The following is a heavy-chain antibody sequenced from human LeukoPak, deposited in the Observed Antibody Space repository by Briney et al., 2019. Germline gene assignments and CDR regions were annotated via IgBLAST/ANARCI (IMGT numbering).Heavy chain of an antibody. Sequence: PSETLSLTCAVSGGSISSSSYYWGWIRQPPGKGLEWIGSINYRGNTYHNPSLRSRVTMSIDTSKNQFFLNLRSVTAADTAVYYCTRLASDYNGDYSRYYFDDWGQGTLVTVSS. D-gene: IGHD3-10*01. CDR1: GGSISSSSYY. J-gene: IGHJ4*02. CDR2: INYRGNT. V-gene: IGHV4-39*01. CDR3: TRLASDYNGDYSRYYFDD.